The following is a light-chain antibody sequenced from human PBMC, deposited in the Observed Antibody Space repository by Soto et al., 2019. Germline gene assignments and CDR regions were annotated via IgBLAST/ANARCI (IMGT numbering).Light chain of an antibody. J-gene: IGKJ1*01. CDR1: QGISNY. CDR3: QQYNSYSWT. CDR2: AAS. V-gene: IGKV1-27*01. Sequence: IQMKQSPASLSTSVGDRVTITCRASQGISNYLAWYQQKPGKVPTLLIYAASTLQSGVPSRFSGSGSGTEFTLTISSLQPDDFATYYCQQYNSYSWTFGQGTKVDIK.